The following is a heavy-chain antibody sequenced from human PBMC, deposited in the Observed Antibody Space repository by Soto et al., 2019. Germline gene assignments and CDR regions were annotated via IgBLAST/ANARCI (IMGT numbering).Heavy chain of an antibody. J-gene: IGHJ4*02. CDR1: GGSISSSSYY. V-gene: IGHV4-39*01. Sequence: QLQLQESGPGLVKPSETLSLTCTVSGGSISSSSYYWGWIRQPPGKGLEWIGSIYYSGSTYYNPSLKSRVTISVDTSKNQFSLKLSSVTAADTAVYYCARQRIAARPIDYWGQGTLVTVSS. CDR3: ARQRIAARPIDY. D-gene: IGHD6-6*01. CDR2: IYYSGST.